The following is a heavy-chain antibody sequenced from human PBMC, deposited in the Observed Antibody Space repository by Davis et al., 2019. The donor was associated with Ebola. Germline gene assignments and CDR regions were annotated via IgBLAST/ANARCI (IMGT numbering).Heavy chain of an antibody. J-gene: IGHJ6*02. Sequence: GESLKISCAASGFTFSDYYMSWIRQAPGKGLEWVSYISSSGSTIYYADSVKGRFTISRDNAKNSLYLQMNSLRAEDTAVYYCARGGFTMEMDVWGQGTTVTVSS. V-gene: IGHV3-11*04. CDR1: GFTFSDYY. CDR3: ARGGFTMEMDV. CDR2: ISSSGSTI. D-gene: IGHD3-10*01.